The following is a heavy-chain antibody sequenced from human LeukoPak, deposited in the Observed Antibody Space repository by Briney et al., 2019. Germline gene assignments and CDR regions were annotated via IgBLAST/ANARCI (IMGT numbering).Heavy chain of an antibody. CDR1: GFTFSSYA. CDR3: ATDGAGFDT. CDR2: ISGSGGST. Sequence: GAPRPSCAASGFTFSSYAMSWVRQAPGKGLEWVSAISGSGGSTYYADSVKGRFTISRDNAKKSLYLEMNNLRAEDTAVYYCATDGAGFDTWGQGVLVTVSS. V-gene: IGHV3-23*01. J-gene: IGHJ5*02.